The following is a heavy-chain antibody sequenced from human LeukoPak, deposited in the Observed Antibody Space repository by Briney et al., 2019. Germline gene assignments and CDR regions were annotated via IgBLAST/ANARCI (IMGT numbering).Heavy chain of an antibody. CDR2: IYSGGST. CDR1: GFTVSSNY. J-gene: IGHJ4*02. Sequence: PGGSLRLSCAASGFTVSSNYMSWVRQAPGKGLEWVSVIYSGGSTYYADSVKGRFTISRDNSKNTLYLQMNSLRAEDTAVYYCAREYWGSSGWYVGYWGQGTLVTVSS. CDR3: AREYWGSSGWYVGY. V-gene: IGHV3-53*01. D-gene: IGHD6-19*01.